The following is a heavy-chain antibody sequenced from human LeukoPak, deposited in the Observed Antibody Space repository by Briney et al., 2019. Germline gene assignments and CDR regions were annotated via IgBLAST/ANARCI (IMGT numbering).Heavy chain of an antibody. CDR1: GNYW. V-gene: IGHV3-74*01. Sequence: GGSLRLSCAASGNYWMHWVRQVPGKGLVWVSHINSDGSWTSYADSVKGRFTISKDNAKNSLYLQMSNLRAEDTAVYFCARGGGLDVWGQGATVTVSS. CDR2: INSDGSWT. CDR3: ARGGGLDV. D-gene: IGHD3-16*01. J-gene: IGHJ6*02.